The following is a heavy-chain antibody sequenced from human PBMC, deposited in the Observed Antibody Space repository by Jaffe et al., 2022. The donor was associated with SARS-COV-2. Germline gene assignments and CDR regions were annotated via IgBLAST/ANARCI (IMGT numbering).Heavy chain of an antibody. J-gene: IGHJ3*02. D-gene: IGHD3-10*01. Sequence: EVQLVESGGGLVKPGGSLRLSCEGSGFTFSNYSMNWVRQAPGKGLEWVSSISSHSSYIYYAESVGGRFTISRDNAKNSLYLQMSDLRVEDTALYYCASLAMVVGVSLWSVERVPFDIWGRGTLVTVSS. CDR1: GFTFSNYS. V-gene: IGHV3-21*02. CDR2: ISSHSSYI. CDR3: ASLAMVVGVSLWSVERVPFDI.